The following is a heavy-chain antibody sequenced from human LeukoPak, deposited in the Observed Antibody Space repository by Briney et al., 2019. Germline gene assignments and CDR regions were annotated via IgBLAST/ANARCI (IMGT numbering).Heavy chain of an antibody. CDR1: GFTFSDYS. V-gene: IGHV3-48*02. CDR3: ARDKDWAFDY. CDR2: ISGGRM. Sequence: GGSLRLSCAASGFTFSDYSMNWVRQAPGKGLEWISYISGGRMLYADSVKGRFTVSREIAKNSLFLQMNSLRDEDTAVYFCARDKDWAFDYWGQGSLVTVSS. J-gene: IGHJ4*02. D-gene: IGHD3-9*01.